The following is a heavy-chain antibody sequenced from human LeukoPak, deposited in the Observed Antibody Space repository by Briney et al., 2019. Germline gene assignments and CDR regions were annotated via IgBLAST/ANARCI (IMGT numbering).Heavy chain of an antibody. CDR3: ARDVAATTN. D-gene: IGHD5-12*01. V-gene: IGHV4-30-2*01. Sequence: SETLSLTCTVSGGSISSGGYYWSWIRQPPGKGLEWIGYIYHSGSTYYNPSLKSRVTISVDRSKNQFSLKLSSVTAADTAVYYCARDVAATTNWGQGTLVTVSS. CDR2: IYHSGST. J-gene: IGHJ4*02. CDR1: GGSISSGGYY.